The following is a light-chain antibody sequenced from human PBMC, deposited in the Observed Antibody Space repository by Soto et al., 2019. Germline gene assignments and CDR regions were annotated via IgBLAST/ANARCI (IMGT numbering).Light chain of an antibody. V-gene: IGLV2-14*01. CDR2: DVS. J-gene: IGLJ2*01. CDR3: SSYTSSSTRV. CDR1: RSDVGGYNY. Sequence: QSALTQPASVSGSPGQSITISCTGTRSDVGGYNYVSWYQQHPGKAPKLMIYDVSNRPSGVSNRFSGSKSGNTASLTISGLKAEDEADYYCSSYTSSSTRVFGGGTKLTVL.